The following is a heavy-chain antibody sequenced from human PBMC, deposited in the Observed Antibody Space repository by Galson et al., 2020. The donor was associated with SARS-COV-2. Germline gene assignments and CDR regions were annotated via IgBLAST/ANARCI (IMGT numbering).Heavy chain of an antibody. J-gene: IGHJ6*02. Sequence: AGSMRLSCAASGFNFSSYSMNWVRQAPGKGLEWVSSISSSSSYIYYADSVKGRFTISRDNAKNSLYLQMNSLRAEDTAVYYCARFSPYYYYYGMDVWGQGTTVTVSS. CDR1: GFNFSSYS. CDR2: ISSSSSYI. V-gene: IGHV3-21*01. CDR3: ARFSPYYYYYGMDV.